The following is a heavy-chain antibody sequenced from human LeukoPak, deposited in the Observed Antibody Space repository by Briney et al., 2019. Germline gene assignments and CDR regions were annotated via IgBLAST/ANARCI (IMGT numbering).Heavy chain of an antibody. CDR2: IYHSGST. CDR1: GFTFSSYG. Sequence: GSLRLSCAASGFTFSSYGMHWVRQSPGKGLEWIGEIYHSGSTNSNPSLKSRVTISVDKSKNQFSLKLNTVTAADTAVYYCARTLYGDYVYFGHWGQGTLVTVFS. J-gene: IGHJ4*02. CDR3: ARTLYGDYVYFGH. D-gene: IGHD4-17*01. V-gene: IGHV4-4*02.